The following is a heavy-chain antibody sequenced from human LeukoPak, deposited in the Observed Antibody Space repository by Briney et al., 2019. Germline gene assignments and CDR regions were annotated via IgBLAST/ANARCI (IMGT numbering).Heavy chain of an antibody. CDR1: GFTFSSEA. CDR3: TKGTTVTQDPDY. J-gene: IGHJ4*02. V-gene: IGHV3-23*01. CDR2: ISGSGRNT. D-gene: IGHD4-17*01. Sequence: GGSLRLFCAASGFTFSSEAMSWVRQAPGKGLEWVSAISGSGRNTYYGDSVKGRLTISRDNSKNSVYLQMNSLRADDTAVYYCTKGTTVTQDPDYWGQGTLVTVSS.